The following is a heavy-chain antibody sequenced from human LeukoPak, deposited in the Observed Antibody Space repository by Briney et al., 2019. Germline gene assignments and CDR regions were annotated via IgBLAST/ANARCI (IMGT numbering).Heavy chain of an antibody. D-gene: IGHD6-13*01. CDR3: ARGGIYSQGFDY. CDR1: GFTFSSYS. V-gene: IGHV3-21*01. CDR2: ISTTSDYI. J-gene: IGHJ4*02. Sequence: GGSLRLSCAASGFTFSSYSMNWVRQAPGKGLEWVSSISTTSDYIHYADSLKGRLAIPRDNGKNSLYLQMNSLRAEDTAVYYCARGGIYSQGFDYWGQGSLVTVSS.